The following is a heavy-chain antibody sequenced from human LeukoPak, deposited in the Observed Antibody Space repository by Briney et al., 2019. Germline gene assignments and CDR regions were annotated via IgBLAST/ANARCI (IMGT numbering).Heavy chain of an antibody. D-gene: IGHD6-19*01. CDR3: AKDPRYSSGWYEADYFDY. J-gene: IGHJ4*02. CDR2: ISGSGGST. Sequence: GGSLRLSCAASGFTFSSYAMSWVRQAPGKGLEWVSAISGSGGSTYYADSVKGRFTISRDNSKSTLYLQMSSLRAEDTAVYYCAKDPRYSSGWYEADYFDYWGQGTLVTVSS. V-gene: IGHV3-23*01. CDR1: GFTFSSYA.